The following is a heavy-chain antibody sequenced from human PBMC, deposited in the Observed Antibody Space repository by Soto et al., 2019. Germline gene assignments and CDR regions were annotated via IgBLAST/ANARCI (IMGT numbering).Heavy chain of an antibody. Sequence: SHTSTVSDVSCKSGGCGWSWKRQPPGKGLEWIGYVYHTGRTSYNPSLQSRVSISRDTSKNQFSLNLSSVTAADTAVYFCARDFAYFDSWGQGTPVTVSS. CDR2: VYHTGRT. V-gene: IGHV4-61*08. CDR3: ARDFAYFDS. D-gene: IGHD3-3*01. CDR1: DVSCKSGGCG. J-gene: IGHJ4*02.